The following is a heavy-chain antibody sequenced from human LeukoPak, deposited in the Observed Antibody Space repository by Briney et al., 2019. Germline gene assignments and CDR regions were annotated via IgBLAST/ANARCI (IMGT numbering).Heavy chain of an antibody. Sequence: GGSLRLSCAASGFTFSSYAMHWVRQAPGKGLEYVSAITTNGDKTYYGNSVKGRFTISRDNSKNTRYLQMGSLRIEDMAVYYCARGGATTLFDYWGQGTLVTVSS. V-gene: IGHV3-64*01. CDR3: ARGGATTLFDY. D-gene: IGHD1-26*01. J-gene: IGHJ4*02. CDR1: GFTFSSYA. CDR2: ITTNGDKT.